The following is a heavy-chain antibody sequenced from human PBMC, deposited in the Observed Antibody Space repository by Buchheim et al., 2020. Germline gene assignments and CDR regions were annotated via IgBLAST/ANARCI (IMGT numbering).Heavy chain of an antibody. V-gene: IGHV4-59*01. J-gene: IGHJ3*01. Sequence: QVHLQESGPGLVRPSEPLSLPCTVSGGSISNFHWSWIRQPPGKGLQWIGDIYYSGSSNYNPSLKSRVTISADTSKRHFSLKLSSVTAADTAVYYCARGRRYFDSYDAFDFWGQGT. CDR1: GGSISNFH. CDR2: IYYSGSS. D-gene: IGHD3-9*01. CDR3: ARGRRYFDSYDAFDF.